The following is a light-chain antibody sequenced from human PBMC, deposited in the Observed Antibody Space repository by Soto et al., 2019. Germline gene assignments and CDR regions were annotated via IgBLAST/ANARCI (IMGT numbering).Light chain of an antibody. CDR3: QQYDSSPRT. Sequence: ESVLTQSKPTLSLSPGERATLSCRASQSISSSYLAWYQQKPGQAPRLLIYGASSRATGIPDRFSGSGSGTDFTLTINRLEPEDFAVYYCQQYDSSPRTFGQGTKVDI. CDR2: GAS. CDR1: QSISSSY. J-gene: IGKJ1*01. V-gene: IGKV3-20*01.